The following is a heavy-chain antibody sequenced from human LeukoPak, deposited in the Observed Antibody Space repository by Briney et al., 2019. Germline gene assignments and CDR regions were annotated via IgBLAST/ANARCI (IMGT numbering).Heavy chain of an antibody. CDR2: INPSGGST. D-gene: IGHD5-18*01. Sequence: ASVKVSCKASGYTFTSYGISWVRQAPGQGLEWMGIINPSGGSTSYAQKFQGRVTMTRDMSTSTVYMELSSLRSEDTAVYYCARTEESGYSYDYFGYYYYMDVWGKGTTVTVSS. CDR1: GYTFTSYG. V-gene: IGHV1-46*01. J-gene: IGHJ6*03. CDR3: ARTEESGYSYDYFGYYYYMDV.